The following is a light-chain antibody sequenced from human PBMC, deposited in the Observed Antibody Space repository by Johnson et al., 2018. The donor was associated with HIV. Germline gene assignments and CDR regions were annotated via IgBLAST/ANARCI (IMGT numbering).Light chain of an antibody. V-gene: IGLV1-51*01. CDR2: DNN. CDR3: GTWDSSLRVGF. Sequence: QSVLTQPPSVSAAPGQKVTISCSGSSSNIGRNYVSWYQQLPGTAPKLLIFDNNKRPSGIPDRFSASKSGTSATLGITGLQTGDEADYYCGTWDSSLRVGFFGTGTKVTVL. CDR1: SSNIGRNY. J-gene: IGLJ1*01.